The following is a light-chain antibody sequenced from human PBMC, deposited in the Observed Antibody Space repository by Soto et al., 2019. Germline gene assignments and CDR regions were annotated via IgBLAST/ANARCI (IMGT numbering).Light chain of an antibody. CDR1: NIGSKS. V-gene: IGLV3-21*02. J-gene: IGLJ1*01. Sequence: SYELTQPPSVSVAPGQTAIITCGEKNIGSKSVNWYQQKPGHGPVLVVYDDSDRPSRIPERFSGSKSGKVATLTISSVEAGDEADYYCHVWDDSDHYVFGSGTKLTVL. CDR3: HVWDDSDHYV. CDR2: DDS.